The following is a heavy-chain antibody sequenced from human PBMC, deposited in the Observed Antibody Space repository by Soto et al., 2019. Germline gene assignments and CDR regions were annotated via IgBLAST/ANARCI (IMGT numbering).Heavy chain of an antibody. CDR3: LAFLSGRPY. V-gene: IGHV3-72*01. CDR1: GFTLSAHA. Sequence: PGGSLRLSCVVSGFTLSAHALDWVRQAPGKGLEWVGRTKRKVESYTKEYAASVKGRFTISRHDSENSLSLQMDSLKTEDTAVYYCLAFLSGRPYWGQGTLVTVSS. CDR2: TKRKVESYTK. D-gene: IGHD1-1*01. J-gene: IGHJ4*02.